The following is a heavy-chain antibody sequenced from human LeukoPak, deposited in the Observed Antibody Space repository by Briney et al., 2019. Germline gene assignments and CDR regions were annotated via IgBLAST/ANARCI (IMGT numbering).Heavy chain of an antibody. Sequence: SETLSLTCTVSGYSISSGYYWGWIRQAPGKGLEWIGSIYNSGSTNYNPSLKSRVTISVDKSKNQFSLKLSSVTAADTAVYYCARGRGIAAAGRVNWFDPWGQGTLVTVSS. CDR3: ARGRGIAAAGRVNWFDP. CDR1: GYSISSGYY. V-gene: IGHV4-38-2*02. CDR2: IYNSGST. D-gene: IGHD6-13*01. J-gene: IGHJ5*02.